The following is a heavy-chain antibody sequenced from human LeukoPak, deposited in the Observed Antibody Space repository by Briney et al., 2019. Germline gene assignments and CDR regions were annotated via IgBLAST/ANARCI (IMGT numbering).Heavy chain of an antibody. V-gene: IGHV3-30*03. D-gene: IGHD1-14*01. Sequence: GGSLRLSCAASGFTFSSYGMHWVRQAPGKGLEWVAVISYDTRSDYHVDSVKGRFTISRDNSKNILYLQMNNLRLEDTAMYYCARDRTSWSDASDVWGLGTLVTVSS. J-gene: IGHJ3*01. CDR3: ARDRTSWSDASDV. CDR1: GFTFSSYG. CDR2: ISYDTRSD.